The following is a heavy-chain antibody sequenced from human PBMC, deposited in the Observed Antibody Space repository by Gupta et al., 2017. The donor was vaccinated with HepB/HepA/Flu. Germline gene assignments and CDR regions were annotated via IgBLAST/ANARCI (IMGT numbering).Heavy chain of an antibody. CDR2: IFRGGST. V-gene: IGHV4-4*02. CDR3: ARHLRGNNAFDY. D-gene: IGHD4-17*01. Sequence: QVQLQESGPRLVRPSGTLSLTCVVSDGSITSNWWSWVRQPPGKGLEWIGEIFRGGSTTYKLSLENRVTILMDTSRNQVSLNLNSVTAADTAVYYWARHLRGNNAFDYWGPGALVPVSP. J-gene: IGHJ4*02. CDR1: DGSITSNW.